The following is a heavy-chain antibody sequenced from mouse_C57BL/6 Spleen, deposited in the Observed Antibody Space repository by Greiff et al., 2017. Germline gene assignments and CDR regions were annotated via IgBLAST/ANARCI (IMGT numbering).Heavy chain of an antibody. J-gene: IGHJ1*03. CDR2: IDPSDSYT. Sequence: VQLQQPGAELVRPGTSVKLSCKASGYTFTSYWMHWVKQTPGQGLVWIGVIDPSDSYTNYNQKFKGNPTLTVDTCSSTAYMQRSSLTSEDSAVYDCARGELGRSYWYFDVWGTGTTVTVSS. CDR1: GYTFTSYW. CDR3: ARGELGRSYWYFDV. V-gene: IGHV1-59*01. D-gene: IGHD4-1*01.